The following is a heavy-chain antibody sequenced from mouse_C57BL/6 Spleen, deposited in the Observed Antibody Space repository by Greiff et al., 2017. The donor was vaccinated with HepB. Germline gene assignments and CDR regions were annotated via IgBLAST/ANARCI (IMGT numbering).Heavy chain of an antibody. J-gene: IGHJ2*01. D-gene: IGHD4-1*01. CDR3: ARIGLGRGYFDY. CDR1: GYTFTSYW. CDR2: IDPSDSYT. Sequence: QVQLQQPGAELVRPGTSVKLSCKASGYTFTSYWMHWVKQRPGQGLEWIGVIDPSDSYTNYNQKFKGKATLTVDTSSSTAYMQLSSLTSEDSAVYYCARIGLGRGYFDYWGQGTTLTVSS. V-gene: IGHV1-59*01.